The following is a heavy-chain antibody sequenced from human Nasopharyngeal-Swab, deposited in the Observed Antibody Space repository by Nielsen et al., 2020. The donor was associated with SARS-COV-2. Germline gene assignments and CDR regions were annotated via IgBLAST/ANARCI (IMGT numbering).Heavy chain of an antibody. CDR1: GSTPDYN. CDR2: INGDGDRA. V-gene: IGHV3-43*01. J-gene: IGHJ3*02. D-gene: IGHD1-1*01. CDR3: VKDRSDYCSTTTCWSDGFDT. Sequence: GESLKISCAVSGSTPDYNMHWVRQVPGKGLEWVSLINGDGDRASYADSVRGRFVVSRDNSKSSVYLQMHSLRNEDTAFYYCVKDRSDYCSTTTCWSDGFDTWGQGTMVTVSS.